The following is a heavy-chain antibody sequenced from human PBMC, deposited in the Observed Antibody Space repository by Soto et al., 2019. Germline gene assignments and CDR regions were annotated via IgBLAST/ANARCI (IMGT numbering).Heavy chain of an antibody. D-gene: IGHD3-3*01. CDR2: IYHSGST. J-gene: IGHJ4*02. Sequence: PSETLSLTCAVSGGSISSSYWWNWVRQPPGKGLEWIGKIYHSGSTNYNPSLKNRVTISVDKSNNQFSLRLSSVTAADTAVYFCVTSLNYDFWRDGGRHYYFDYWGQGTLVTAPQ. V-gene: IGHV4-4*02. CDR1: GGSISSSYW. CDR3: VTSLNYDFWRDGGRHYYFDY.